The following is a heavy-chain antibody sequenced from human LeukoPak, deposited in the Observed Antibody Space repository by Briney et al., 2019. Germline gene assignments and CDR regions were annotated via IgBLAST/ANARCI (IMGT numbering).Heavy chain of an antibody. CDR2: ISGSGGST. Sequence: GGSLRLSCAASGFTFSSYAMSWVRQAPGKGLEWVSAISGSGGSTYYADSVKGRFTISRDNSKNTLYLQMNSLRAEDTAVYYCAKGYCSSTSCPLFDYWGQETLVTVSS. D-gene: IGHD2-2*01. CDR3: AKGYCSSTSCPLFDY. J-gene: IGHJ4*02. CDR1: GFTFSSYA. V-gene: IGHV3-23*01.